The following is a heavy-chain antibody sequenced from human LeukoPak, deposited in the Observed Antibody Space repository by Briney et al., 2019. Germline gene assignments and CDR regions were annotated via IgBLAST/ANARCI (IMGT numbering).Heavy chain of an antibody. CDR1: GYSVSSGYY. V-gene: IGHV4-38-2*02. CDR3: AGYCGGGSCADS. Sequence: MSSETLSLTCTVSGYSVSSGYYWGWIRQPPGKGLEWIASIYHSGDTYYNPSLRSRVTISVDTSKNQVSLQLNSVTAADTAVYYCAGYCGGGSCADSWGQGTLVTVSS. J-gene: IGHJ4*02. CDR2: IYHSGDT. D-gene: IGHD2-15*01.